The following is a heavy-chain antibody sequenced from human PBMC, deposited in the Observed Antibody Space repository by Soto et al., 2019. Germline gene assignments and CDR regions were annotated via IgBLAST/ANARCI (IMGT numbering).Heavy chain of an antibody. CDR3: ARGFTGSSPLDY. CDR1: GFTFSSYG. CDR2: IWYDGSNK. V-gene: IGHV3-33*01. Sequence: QVQLGESGGGVVQPGRSLRLSCAASGFTFSSYGMHWVRQAPGKGLEWVAVIWYDGSNKYYADSVKGRFTISRDNSKNTLYLQMNSLRAEDTAVYYCARGFTGSSPLDYWGQGTLVTVSS. D-gene: IGHD3-3*01. J-gene: IGHJ4*02.